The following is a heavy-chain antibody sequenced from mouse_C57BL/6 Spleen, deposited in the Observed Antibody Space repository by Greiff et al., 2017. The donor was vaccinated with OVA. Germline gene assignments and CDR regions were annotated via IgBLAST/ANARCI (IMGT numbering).Heavy chain of an antibody. V-gene: IGHV14-1*01. CDR1: GFNIKDYY. J-gene: IGHJ3*01. CDR3: TGFTTVVARGFAY. Sequence: DVQLQESGAELVRPGASVKLSCTASGFNIKDYYMHWVKQRPEQGLEWIGRIDPEDGDTEYAPKFQGKATMTADTSSNTAYLQLSSLTSEDTAVYYCTGFTTVVARGFAYWGQGTLVTVSA. D-gene: IGHD1-1*01. CDR2: IDPEDGDT.